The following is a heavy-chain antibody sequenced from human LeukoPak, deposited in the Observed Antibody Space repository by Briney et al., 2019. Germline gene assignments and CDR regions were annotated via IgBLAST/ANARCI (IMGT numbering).Heavy chain of an antibody. CDR1: GFTFDDYA. J-gene: IGHJ6*02. CDR3: AKDLKRRHSYGPNYNYYYGMDV. D-gene: IGHD5-18*01. CDR2: ISVDGDTT. V-gene: IGHV3-43*02. Sequence: QPGGSLRLSCAASGFTFDDYAMHWVRQAPGKGLEWVSLISVDGDTTFYADSVKGRFTISRANSKNSLYLQMNSLTTEDTALYYCAKDLKRRHSYGPNYNYYYGMDVWGQGTTVIVSS.